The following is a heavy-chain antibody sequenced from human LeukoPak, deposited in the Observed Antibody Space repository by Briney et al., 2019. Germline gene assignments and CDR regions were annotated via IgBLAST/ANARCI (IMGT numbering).Heavy chain of an antibody. J-gene: IGHJ4*02. V-gene: IGHV4-59*01. CDR2: TYYSGST. CDR1: GGSISSYY. D-gene: IGHD3-9*01. CDR3: ARGEGLRYFDWSPYYFDY. Sequence: PSETLSLTCTVSGGSISSYYWSWIRQPPGKGLEWIGYTYYSGSTNYNPSLKSRVTISVDTSKNQFSLKLSSVTAADTAVYYCARGEGLRYFDWSPYYFDYWGQGTLVTVSS.